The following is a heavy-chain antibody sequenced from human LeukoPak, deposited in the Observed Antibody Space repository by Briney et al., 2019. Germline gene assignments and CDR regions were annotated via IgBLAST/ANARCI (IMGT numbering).Heavy chain of an antibody. J-gene: IGHJ4*02. CDR1: GYTFTGYY. CDR2: INPNSGGT. CDR3: ARDLYDSSGYHEVDC. V-gene: IGHV1-2*06. D-gene: IGHD3-22*01. Sequence: ASVKVSCKASGYTFTGYYMHWVRQAPGQGLEWMGRINPNSGGTNYAQKFQGRVTMTRDTSISTAYMELSRLRSDDTAVYYCARDLYDSSGYHEVDCWGQGTLVTVSS.